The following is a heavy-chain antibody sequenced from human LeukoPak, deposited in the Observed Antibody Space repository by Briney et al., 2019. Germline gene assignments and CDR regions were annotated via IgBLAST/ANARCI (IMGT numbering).Heavy chain of an antibody. CDR3: ARSDGYGLVGI. D-gene: IGHD5-18*01. Sequence: SETLSLTCRVSGASINTVSNYWGWIRQPPGKTLEWIGSIYSSGSTYYNPSLKIRVIIMIDTPKNHFSLTLSSVTAADTAVYYCARSDGYGLVGIWGQGTMVTVSS. J-gene: IGHJ3*02. V-gene: IGHV4-39*07. CDR1: GASINTVSNY. CDR2: IYSSGST.